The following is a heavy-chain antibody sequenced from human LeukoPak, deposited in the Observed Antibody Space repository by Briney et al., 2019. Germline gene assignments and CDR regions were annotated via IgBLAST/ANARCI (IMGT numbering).Heavy chain of an antibody. CDR1: GFTFSSYA. CDR3: AKDNALTGYSFFDY. J-gene: IGHJ4*02. D-gene: IGHD3-9*01. CDR2: ISGSGGST. Sequence: GGSLRLSCAASGFTFSSYAMSWVRQAPGKGLEWVSAISGSGGSTYYADSVKGRFTISRDNSKSTLYLQMNSLRAEDTAVYYCAKDNALTGYSFFDYWGQGTLVTVSS. V-gene: IGHV3-23*01.